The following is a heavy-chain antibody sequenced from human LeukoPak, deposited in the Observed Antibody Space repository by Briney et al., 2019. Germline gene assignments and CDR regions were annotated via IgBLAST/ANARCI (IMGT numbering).Heavy chain of an antibody. CDR2: ISSNGGST. J-gene: IGHJ5*02. Sequence: GESLRLSCAASGFTFSYYATHWVRQAPGKGLEYVSAISSNGGSTYYANSVKGRFTISRDNSKNTLYLQMGSLRVEDMAVYYCARVDDFSWFDPWGQGTLVTVSS. D-gene: IGHD3-3*01. CDR3: ARVDDFSWFDP. CDR1: GFTFSYYA. V-gene: IGHV3-64*01.